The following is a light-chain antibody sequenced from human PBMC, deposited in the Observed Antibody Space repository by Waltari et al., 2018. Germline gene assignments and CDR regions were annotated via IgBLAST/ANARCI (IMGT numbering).Light chain of an antibody. J-gene: IGLJ2*01. CDR3: QSTDINGLYVV. Sequence: SYELTQPPSVSVSPGQTARIPCSGDALPQQYAFWYQQKAGQAPGQVMSKDREGPSGVPERFSGSTSGTTVTLILSGVQAEDDADYYCQSTDINGLYVVFGAGTKLTVL. CDR2: KDR. CDR1: ALPQQY. V-gene: IGLV3-25*03.